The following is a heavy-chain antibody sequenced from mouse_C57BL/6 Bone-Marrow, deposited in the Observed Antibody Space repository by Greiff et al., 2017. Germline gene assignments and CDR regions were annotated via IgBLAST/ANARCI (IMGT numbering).Heavy chain of an antibody. Sequence: VQLQQSGPVLVKPGASVKMSCKASGYTFTDYYMNWVKQSHGKSLEWIGVINPYNGGTSYNQKFKGKATLTVAKSSSTAYMELNSLTSEDSAVYYCARVAGWLPAWFAYWGQGTLVTVSA. D-gene: IGHD2-3*01. CDR1: GYTFTDYY. CDR2: INPYNGGT. V-gene: IGHV1-19*01. J-gene: IGHJ3*01. CDR3: ARVAGWLPAWFAY.